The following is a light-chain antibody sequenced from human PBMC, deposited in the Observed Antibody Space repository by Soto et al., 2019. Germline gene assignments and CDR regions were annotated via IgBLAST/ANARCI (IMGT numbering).Light chain of an antibody. V-gene: IGKV1-5*01. CDR2: DAS. CDR1: QDISSW. CDR3: QQYNNYPRT. J-gene: IGKJ1*01. Sequence: DIQMTQSPSSVSASVGDRVTITCRAIQDISSWLAWYQQKPGKAPKLLIYDASTLESGVPSRFSGSGSGTEFTLTISSLQPDDFATYYCQQYNNYPRTFGQGTKADIK.